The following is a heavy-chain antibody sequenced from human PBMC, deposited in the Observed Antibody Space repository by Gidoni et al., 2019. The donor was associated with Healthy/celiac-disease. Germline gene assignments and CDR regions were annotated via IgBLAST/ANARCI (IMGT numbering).Heavy chain of an antibody. D-gene: IGHD1-1*01. J-gene: IGHJ3*02. CDR3: AGTEGTAEAFDI. CDR2: IWYDGSNK. V-gene: IGHV3-33*01. Sequence: QVQLVESGGGVVQPGRSLRLSCAASGFTFSSYGMHWVRQAPGKGLEWVAVIWYDGSNKYYADSVKGRFTISRDNSKNTLYLQMNSLRAEDTAVYYCAGTEGTAEAFDIWGQGTMVTVSS. CDR1: GFTFSSYG.